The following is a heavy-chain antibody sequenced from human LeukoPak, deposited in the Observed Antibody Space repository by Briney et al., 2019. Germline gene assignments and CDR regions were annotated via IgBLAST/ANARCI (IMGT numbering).Heavy chain of an antibody. D-gene: IGHD5-18*01. CDR3: ASEAIQLWSTDY. CDR2: IYHTGST. Sequence: SETLSLTCAVYGGSFSGYYWSWLRQPPGKPLEWLGHIYHTGSTNYNPSFKSRLTISVDMSKNLFSLKLSSVTAADTAVYYCASEAIQLWSTDYWGQGTLVTVSS. V-gene: IGHV4-59*12. CDR1: GGSFSGYY. J-gene: IGHJ4*02.